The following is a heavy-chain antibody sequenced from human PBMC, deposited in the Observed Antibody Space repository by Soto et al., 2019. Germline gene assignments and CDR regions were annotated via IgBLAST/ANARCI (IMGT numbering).Heavy chain of an antibody. CDR3: ARGRAISLLPAAPNYYYYYGLDV. J-gene: IGHJ6*02. CDR1: GYTFTSYD. V-gene: IGHV1-8*01. CDR2: MNPNSGNT. Sequence: QVQLVQSGAEVKKPGASVKVSCKASGYTFTSYDINWVRQATGQGLEWMGWMNPNSGNTGYAQKFQGRVTMTSNTTISTADMEMSSMRSEDTAVYYCARGRAISLLPAAPNYYYYYGLDVWGQGTTVTVSS. D-gene: IGHD2-2*01.